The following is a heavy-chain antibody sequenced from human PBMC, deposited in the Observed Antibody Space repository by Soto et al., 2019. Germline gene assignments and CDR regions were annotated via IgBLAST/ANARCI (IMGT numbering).Heavy chain of an antibody. D-gene: IGHD1-20*01. CDR3: ARTGSIWRTLYYYYGMDV. CDR1: GFTFSSYA. V-gene: IGHV3-30-3*01. Sequence: GGSLRLSCAASGFTFSSYAMHWVRQAPGKGLEWVAVISYDGSNKYYADSVKGRFTISRDNSKNTLYLQMNSLRAEDTAVYYCARTGSIWRTLYYYYGMDVWGQGTTVTVSS. J-gene: IGHJ6*02. CDR2: ISYDGSNK.